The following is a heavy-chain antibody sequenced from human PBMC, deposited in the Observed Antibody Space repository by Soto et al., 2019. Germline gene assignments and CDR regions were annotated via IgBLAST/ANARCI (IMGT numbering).Heavy chain of an antibody. V-gene: IGHV3-33*01. CDR2: MWSDGTRE. J-gene: IGHJ4*02. CDR1: GFSISNYG. D-gene: IGHD1-20*01. Sequence: QVQLVESGGGVVQPGSSLRLSCAASGFSISNYGMHWVRQAPGKGLEWAALMWSDGTRETYADSVKGRFIISRDTSKNTVYQQMDSLRAEDTAVYYCARDLEITALDFRGQGTLVSVSS. CDR3: ARDLEITALDF.